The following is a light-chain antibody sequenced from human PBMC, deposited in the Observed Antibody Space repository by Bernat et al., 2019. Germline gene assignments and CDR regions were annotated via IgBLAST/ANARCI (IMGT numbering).Light chain of an antibody. CDR2: GAS. CDR3: QQYGSSPLT. Sequence: DIVLTQSPDTLSLSPGERATLSCRASQSVTRSYLAWYQQKPGQAPRLLISGASSRATGIPDRFSGSESGTDFTLTISGLEPEDFAVYHCQQYGSSPLTFGQGTRLEIK. CDR1: QSVTRSY. J-gene: IGKJ5*01. V-gene: IGKV3-20*01.